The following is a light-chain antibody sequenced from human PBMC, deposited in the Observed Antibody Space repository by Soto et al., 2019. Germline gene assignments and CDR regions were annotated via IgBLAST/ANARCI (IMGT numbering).Light chain of an antibody. Sequence: CVGEGGRTRFRARQSISSWLAWYQQKPGTAPKLLMYDASSLEGGVPSRFSGSGSATEFTLPFRRLHPADLPTYHCPQYSSFSTFGQGTKVDIK. V-gene: IGKV1-5*01. CDR2: DAS. CDR1: QSISSW. CDR3: PQYSSFST. J-gene: IGKJ1*01.